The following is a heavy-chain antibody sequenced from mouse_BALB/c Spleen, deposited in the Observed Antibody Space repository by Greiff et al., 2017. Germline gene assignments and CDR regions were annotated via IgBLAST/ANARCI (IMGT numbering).Heavy chain of an antibody. J-gene: IGHJ3*01. CDR1: GFTFSSYG. Sequence: DVMLVESGGGLVQPGGSLKLSCAASGFTFSSYGMSWVRQTPDKRLEWVATISSGGSYTYYPDSVKGRFTISRDNAKNTLYLQMSSLKSEDTAMYYCARGDGSSPAWFAYWGQGTLVTVSA. CDR2: ISSGGSYT. CDR3: ARGDGSSPAWFAY. D-gene: IGHD1-1*01. V-gene: IGHV5-6*03.